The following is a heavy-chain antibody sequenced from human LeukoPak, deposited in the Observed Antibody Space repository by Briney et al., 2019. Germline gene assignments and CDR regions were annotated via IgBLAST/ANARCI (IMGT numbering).Heavy chain of an antibody. Sequence: GASVKVSCKASGYTFTSYYMHWVRQAPGQGLEWMGIINPSGGSTSYAQKFQGRVTMTRDTSTSTVYMELSSLRSEDTAVYYCARGDIVVVPAASSTALFDYWGQGTLVTVSS. J-gene: IGHJ4*02. D-gene: IGHD2-2*01. CDR1: GYTFTSYY. V-gene: IGHV1-46*01. CDR2: INPSGGST. CDR3: ARGDIVVVPAASSTALFDY.